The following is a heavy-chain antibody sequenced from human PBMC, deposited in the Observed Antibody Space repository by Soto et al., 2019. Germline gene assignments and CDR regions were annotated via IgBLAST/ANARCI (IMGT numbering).Heavy chain of an antibody. CDR1: GGSLSSGCYS. CDR2: IYHSGST. Sequence: TLSLPCAVSGGSLSSGCYSWSWIRQPPGKGLEWIWYIYHSGSTYYNPSLKSRVTISVDRSKNQFSMKLSSVTSADTAFYYSARGPESMDTAMVGLIGFDYWGQGTLGTVSS. V-gene: IGHV4-30-2*01. J-gene: IGHJ4*02. CDR3: ARGPESMDTAMVGLIGFDY. D-gene: IGHD5-18*01.